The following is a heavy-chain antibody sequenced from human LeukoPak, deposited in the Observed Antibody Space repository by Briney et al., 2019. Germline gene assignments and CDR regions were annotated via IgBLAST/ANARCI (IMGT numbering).Heavy chain of an antibody. CDR2: IIPIFGTA. CDR1: GGTFSSYA. J-gene: IGHJ6*02. CDR3: ARESIAAAGESYYYYYGMDV. V-gene: IGHV1-69*01. Sequence: SVKVSCKASGGTFSSYAISWVRQAPGQGLEWMGGIIPIFGTANYAQKFLGRVTITADESTSTAYMELSSLRSEDTAVYYCARESIAAAGESYYYYYGMDVWGQGTTVTVSS. D-gene: IGHD6-13*01.